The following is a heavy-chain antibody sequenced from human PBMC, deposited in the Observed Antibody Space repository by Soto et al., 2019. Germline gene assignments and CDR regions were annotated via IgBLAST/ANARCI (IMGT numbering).Heavy chain of an antibody. Sequence: EVQLLESGGGLIPPGGSLRLSCAASGFTFTWYSMSWVRQAPGKGLEWVSHISASGDTTYYADSVKGRFTISRDNSKNTLYLQMNSLRADDTALYYCAGPVPAASHYDNYDMDVWGQGTTVTVSS. D-gene: IGHD2-2*01. CDR3: AGPVPAASHYDNYDMDV. CDR1: GFTFTWYS. CDR2: ISASGDTT. J-gene: IGHJ6*02. V-gene: IGHV3-23*01.